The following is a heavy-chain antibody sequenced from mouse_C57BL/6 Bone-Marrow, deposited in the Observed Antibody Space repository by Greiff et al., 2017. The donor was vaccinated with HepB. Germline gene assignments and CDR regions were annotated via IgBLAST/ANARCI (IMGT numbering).Heavy chain of an antibody. CDR2: IYPRSGNT. D-gene: IGHD2-4*01. V-gene: IGHV1-81*01. J-gene: IGHJ3*01. Sequence: VQGVESGAELARPGASVKLSCKASGYTFTSYGISWVKQRTGQGLEWIGEIYPRSGNTYYNEKFKGKATLTADKSSSTAYMELRSLTSEDSAVYFCARDYDPFAYWGQGTLVTVSA. CDR1: GYTFTSYG. CDR3: ARDYDPFAY.